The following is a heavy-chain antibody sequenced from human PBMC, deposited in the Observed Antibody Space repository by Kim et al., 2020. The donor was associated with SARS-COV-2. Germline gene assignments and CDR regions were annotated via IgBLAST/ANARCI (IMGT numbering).Heavy chain of an antibody. CDR3: ARNRRHFSAYDQHFYGMDV. CDR1: GASSSTYY. D-gene: IGHD5-12*01. CDR2: IYHTGST. V-gene: IGHV4-59*01. J-gene: IGHJ6*02. Sequence: SETLSLTCTISGASSSTYYWTWIRQSPGKGLEWIGHIYHTGSTTYNSSLKSRVTMSVDTSKNQFSLKLSSVTAADTAVYYCARNRRHFSAYDQHFYGMDVWGQGTTVTVSS.